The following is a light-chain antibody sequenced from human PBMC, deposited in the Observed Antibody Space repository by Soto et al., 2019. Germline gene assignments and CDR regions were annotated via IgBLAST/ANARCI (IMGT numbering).Light chain of an antibody. CDR2: GVK. CDR3: QVWDTSSDHFYV. J-gene: IGLJ1*01. V-gene: IGLV2-14*01. CDR1: GRDIGAYDY. Sequence: QSVLTQPASVSGSPGQSITISCTGSGRDIGAYDYVSWYQQHPGKAPKLLIYGVKNRPSGVSYRFSASKSAFTASLTISRVEAGDEADYYCQVWDTSSDHFYVFGTGTKLTVL.